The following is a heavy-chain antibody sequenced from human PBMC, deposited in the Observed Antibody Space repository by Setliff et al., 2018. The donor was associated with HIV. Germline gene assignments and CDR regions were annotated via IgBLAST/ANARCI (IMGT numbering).Heavy chain of an antibody. CDR3: ARRQQLVVPSNFDY. CDR1: GDSFSSNSNH. CDR2: IKYGGTT. Sequence: SETLSLTCTVSGDSFSSNSNHWGWIRQPPGKGLEWIGNIKYGGTTYYNPSLKSRVSISVNKSKNQFSLRLSSVTAADTAVYYCARRQQLVVPSNFDYWGQGTLVIVSS. V-gene: IGHV4-39*07. D-gene: IGHD6-13*01. J-gene: IGHJ4*02.